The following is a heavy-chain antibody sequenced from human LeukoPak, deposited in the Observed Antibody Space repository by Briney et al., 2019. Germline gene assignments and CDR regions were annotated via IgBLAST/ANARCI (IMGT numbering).Heavy chain of an antibody. D-gene: IGHD3-9*01. CDR1: GYSISSTYY. CDR2: IYHSEST. J-gene: IGHJ4*02. V-gene: IGHV4-38-2*02. Sequence: SETLSLTCTVSGYSISSTYYWGWIRQPPGKGLEWIGSIYHSESTYYNPSLKSRVTISVDTSKNQFSLKLSSVTAADTAVYYCARGGLRNGGYFDWSQTQFDSWGQGTLVTVSS. CDR3: ARGGLRNGGYFDWSQTQFDS.